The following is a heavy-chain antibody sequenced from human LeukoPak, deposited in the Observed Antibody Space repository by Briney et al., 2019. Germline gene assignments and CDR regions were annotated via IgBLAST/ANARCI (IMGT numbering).Heavy chain of an antibody. CDR1: GFTFDDYA. D-gene: IGHD3-22*01. V-gene: IGHV3-43*02. J-gene: IGHJ3*02. CDR2: ISGDGGST. CDR3: ASGDTMIVVPLDAFGI. Sequence: PGGSLRLSCAASGFTFDDYAMHWVRQAPGKGLEWVSLISGDGGSTYYADSVKGRFTISRDNSKNSLYLQMNSLRTEDTALYYCASGDTMIVVPLDAFGIWGQGTMVTVSS.